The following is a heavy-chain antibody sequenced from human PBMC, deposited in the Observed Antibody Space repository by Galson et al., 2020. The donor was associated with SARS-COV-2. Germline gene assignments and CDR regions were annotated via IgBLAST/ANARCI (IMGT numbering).Heavy chain of an antibody. Sequence: SETLSLTCTVSGDSIISSLHFWSWIRQPAGKCLEWIGRISKTGSTNYNPALRSRVTMSVDMSDNQFSLRLNSVTAADTAVYYCARDRSAAGIDYWGQGTLVTVSS. CDR1: GDSIISSLHF. CDR3: ARDRSAAGIDY. D-gene: IGHD6-13*01. J-gene: IGHJ4*02. CDR2: ISKTGST. V-gene: IGHV4-61*02.